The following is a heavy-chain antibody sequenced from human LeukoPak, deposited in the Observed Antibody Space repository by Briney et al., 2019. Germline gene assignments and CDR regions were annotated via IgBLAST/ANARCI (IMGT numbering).Heavy chain of an antibody. Sequence: ASVKVSCKASGYTFTSYDINWVRQATGQGLEWMGWMNPNSGNTGYAQKFQGRVTMTRNTSISTAYMELSSLRSEDTAVYYCVRASSIAVAGADEIINYYYGMDVWGQGTTVTVSS. D-gene: IGHD6-19*01. V-gene: IGHV1-8*01. CDR2: MNPNSGNT. J-gene: IGHJ6*02. CDR1: GYTFTSYD. CDR3: VRASSIAVAGADEIINYYYGMDV.